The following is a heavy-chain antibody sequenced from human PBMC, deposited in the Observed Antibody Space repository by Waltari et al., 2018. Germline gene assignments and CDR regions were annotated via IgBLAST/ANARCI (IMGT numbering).Heavy chain of an antibody. J-gene: IGHJ4*02. CDR2: ISDDSENI. Sequence: QVHLVESGGGVVQPGRSLTLSCAASGFTFNSYAMHWVRQTPGKGLEWVAAISDDSENIYYADSVKGRFAISRDNSKNIVYLQMNNLKTDDTAVYYCARNYRVGWGQGTLVTVSS. CDR1: GFTFNSYA. V-gene: IGHV3-30*09. D-gene: IGHD3-16*02. CDR3: ARNYRVG.